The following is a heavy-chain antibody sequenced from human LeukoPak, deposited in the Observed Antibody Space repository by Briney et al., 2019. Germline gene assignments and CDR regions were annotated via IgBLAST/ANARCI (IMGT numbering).Heavy chain of an antibody. D-gene: IGHD3-10*01. CDR3: ARAVRSMVRGVISYYGMDV. J-gene: IGHJ6*02. CDR1: GGSVSSGSYY. CDR2: IYYSGST. V-gene: IGHV4-61*01. Sequence: PSETLSLTCTVSGGSVSSGSYYWSWIRQPPGKGLEWIGYIYYSGSTNYNPSLKSRVTISVDTSKNQFSLKLSSVTAADTAVYYCARAVRSMVRGVISYYGMDVWGQGTTVTVSS.